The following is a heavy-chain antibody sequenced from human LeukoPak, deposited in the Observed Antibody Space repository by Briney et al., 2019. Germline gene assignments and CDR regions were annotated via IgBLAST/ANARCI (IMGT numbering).Heavy chain of an antibody. CDR1: GFIFSSYA. V-gene: IGHV3-23*01. CDR3: ARRSGIAVAGAFDY. D-gene: IGHD6-19*01. J-gene: IGHJ4*02. Sequence: GGPLRLSCAASGFIFSSYAMSWVRQAPGKGLEWVSAISGSGGNTYFADSVKGRFTISRDNSKNTLYLQMNSLRAEDTAVYYCARRSGIAVAGAFDYWGQGTLVTVSS. CDR2: ISGSGGNT.